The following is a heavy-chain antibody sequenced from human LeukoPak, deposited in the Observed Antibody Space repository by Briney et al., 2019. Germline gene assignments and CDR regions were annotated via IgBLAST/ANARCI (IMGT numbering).Heavy chain of an antibody. CDR1: GGSISSGGYS. V-gene: IGHV4-30-2*01. Sequence: SETLSLTCAVSGGSISSGGYSWSWIRQPPGKGLEWIGYIYHSGSTYYNPSLKSRVTISVDRSKNQFSLKLSSVTAADTAVYYCARGREYYDFWSGYYGWFDPWGQGTLVTVSS. J-gene: IGHJ5*02. D-gene: IGHD3-3*01. CDR2: IYHSGST. CDR3: ARGREYYDFWSGYYGWFDP.